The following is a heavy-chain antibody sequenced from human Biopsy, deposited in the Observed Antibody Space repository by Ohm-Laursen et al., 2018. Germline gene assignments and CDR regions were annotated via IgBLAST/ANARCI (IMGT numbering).Heavy chain of an antibody. CDR2: IYYSVMT. CDR3: ARDSGILNYGNFKYYHYYGMDV. CDR1: GDSVTKYY. V-gene: IGHV4-59*02. D-gene: IGHD4-11*01. J-gene: IGHJ6*02. Sequence: SETLSLTCTVSGDSVTKYYWSWIRQPPGKGLEWIGHIYYSVMTNYNPSLQSRVSISVDTSRNQVSLTLSSVTAADTAMYYCARDSGILNYGNFKYYHYYGMDVWGQGTKVTVSS.